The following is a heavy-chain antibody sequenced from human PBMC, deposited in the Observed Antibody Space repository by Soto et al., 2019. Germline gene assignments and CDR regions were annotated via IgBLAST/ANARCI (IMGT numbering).Heavy chain of an antibody. D-gene: IGHD3-22*01. CDR1: GFTFSSYE. Sequence: GGSLRLSCAASGFTFSSYEMNWVRQAPGKGLEWVSYISSSGSTIYYADSVKGRFTISRDNAKNSLYLQMNSLRAEDTAVYYCARDQYYHDCSGYPYYFDYWGQGTLVTVYS. CDR3: ARDQYYHDCSGYPYYFDY. CDR2: ISSSGSTI. V-gene: IGHV3-48*03. J-gene: IGHJ4*02.